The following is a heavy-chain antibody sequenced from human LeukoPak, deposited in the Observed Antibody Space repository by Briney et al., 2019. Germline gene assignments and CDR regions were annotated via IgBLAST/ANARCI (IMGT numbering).Heavy chain of an antibody. Sequence: SVKVSCKASGYTFTGYYMHWVRQAPGQGLEWMGRINPNSGGTNYAQKFQGRVTMTRNTSISTAYMELSSLRSEDTAVYYRARVGRIAAAGEFDYWGQGTLVTVSS. D-gene: IGHD6-13*01. CDR2: INPNSGGT. CDR3: ARVGRIAAAGEFDY. CDR1: GYTFTGYY. V-gene: IGHV1-2*06. J-gene: IGHJ4*02.